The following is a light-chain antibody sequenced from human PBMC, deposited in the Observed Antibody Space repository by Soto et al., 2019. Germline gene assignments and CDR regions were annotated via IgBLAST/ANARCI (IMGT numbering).Light chain of an antibody. V-gene: IGKV3-15*01. CDR2: GAS. J-gene: IGKJ4*01. CDR3: QQYKNWPTLT. Sequence: IAMTQSPATLSVSPGERATLSCRGSQSVSSNLAWYQQKPGQAPRLLIYGASTRATGIPARFSGSGSGTEFTLTIRSMQSADFAVYYGQQYKNWPTLTFGGGTKVDI. CDR1: QSVSSN.